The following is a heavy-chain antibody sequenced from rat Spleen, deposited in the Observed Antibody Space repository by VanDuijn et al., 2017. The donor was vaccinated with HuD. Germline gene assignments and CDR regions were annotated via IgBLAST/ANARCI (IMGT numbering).Heavy chain of an antibody. CDR2: ISYGDSSGHSGT. J-gene: IGHJ2*01. CDR3: ARRHYGYTDYFDY. CDR1: GFTFNNYD. D-gene: IGHD1-9*01. V-gene: IGHV5-29*01. Sequence: EVQLLESDGGLEQPGRSLKLSCVASGFTFNNYDMAWVRQAPTKGLEWVATISYGDSSGHSGTYYRDSVKGRFTISRDNAKSTLSLQMDSLRSEDTATYYCARRHYGYTDYFDYWGQGVMVTVSS.